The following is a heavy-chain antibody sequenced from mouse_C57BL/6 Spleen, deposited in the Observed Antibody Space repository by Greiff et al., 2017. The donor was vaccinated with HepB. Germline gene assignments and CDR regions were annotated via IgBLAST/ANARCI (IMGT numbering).Heavy chain of an antibody. CDR2: IYPRSGNT. J-gene: IGHJ4*01. Sequence: VQLQQSGAELARPGASVKLSCKASGYTFTSYGISWVKQRTGQGLEWIGEIYPRSGNTYYNEKFKGKAKLTADKSSSTAYMELRSLTSEDSAVYFCARDVVDYAMDYWGQGTSVTVSS. CDR1: GYTFTSYG. D-gene: IGHD1-1*01. V-gene: IGHV1-81*01. CDR3: ARDVVDYAMDY.